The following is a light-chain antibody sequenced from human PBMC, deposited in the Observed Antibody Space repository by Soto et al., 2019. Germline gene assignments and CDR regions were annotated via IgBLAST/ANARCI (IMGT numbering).Light chain of an antibody. CDR1: SSDVGGYKF. V-gene: IGLV2-8*01. J-gene: IGLJ2*01. Sequence: QSALTQPPSASGSPGQSVTISCTGTSSDVGGYKFVSWYQQHPGKAPKLIIYEVNRQPSGVPDRFSGFKSGNTASLTVSGLLDEDEADYYCSSFGGINDVLFGGETQLTVL. CDR3: SSFGGINDVL. CDR2: EVN.